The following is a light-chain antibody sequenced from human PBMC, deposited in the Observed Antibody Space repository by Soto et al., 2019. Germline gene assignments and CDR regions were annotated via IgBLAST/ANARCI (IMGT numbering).Light chain of an antibody. CDR3: QHYNSHSAHA. V-gene: IGKV1-5*01. CDR2: DAS. CDR1: QTISNW. J-gene: IGKJ4*01. Sequence: DIQMTQSPSTLSASIGDRVTITCRASQTISNWLAWYQQKPGKPPRLLIYDASRSQTGVPSRFSGIGSGTEFSLTITSLQPADDATYYCQHYNSHSAHAFGGGSKVELK.